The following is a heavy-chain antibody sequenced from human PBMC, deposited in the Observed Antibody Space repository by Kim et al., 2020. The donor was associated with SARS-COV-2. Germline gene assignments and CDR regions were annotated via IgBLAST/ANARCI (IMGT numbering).Heavy chain of an antibody. CDR1: GGSFSGYY. Sequence: SETLSLTCAVYGGSFSGYYWSWIRQPPGKGLEWIGEINHSGSTNYNPSLKSRVTISVDTSKNQFSLKLSSVTAADTAVYYCARVLHGGDGLWFGETQDA. V-gene: IGHV4-34*01. J-gene: IGHJ3*01. CDR3: ARVLHGGDGLWFGETQDA. CDR2: INHSGST. D-gene: IGHD3-10*01.